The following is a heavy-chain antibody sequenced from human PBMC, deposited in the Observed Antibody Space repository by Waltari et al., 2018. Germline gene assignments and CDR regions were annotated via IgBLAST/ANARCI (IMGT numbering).Heavy chain of an antibody. CDR3: ARGAAPGKGAHWFDP. Sequence: QGQLVQSGADVKKPGASVKVSCKASGYCFTRYDINWVRQATGQGLEWMGWRNPNSGNTGYAQKCQDRLIMTANTSITTAYMELRSLTSDDTAVYYCARGAAPGKGAHWFDPWGQGTLVIVSS. D-gene: IGHD3-16*01. J-gene: IGHJ5*02. V-gene: IGHV1-8*01. CDR1: GYCFTRYD. CDR2: RNPNSGNT.